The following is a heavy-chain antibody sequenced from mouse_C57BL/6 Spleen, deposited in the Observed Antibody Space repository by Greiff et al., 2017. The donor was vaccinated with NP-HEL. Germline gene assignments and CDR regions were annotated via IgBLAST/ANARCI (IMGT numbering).Heavy chain of an antibody. Sequence: EVQLQQSGPELVKPGASVKISCKASGYSFTGYYMNWVKQSPEKSLEWIGEINPSTGGTTYNQKFKAKATLTVDKSSSTAYMQLKSLTSADSAVYYCARIYYCRYYYAMDYWGQGTSVTVSS. CDR3: ARIYYCRYYYAMDY. J-gene: IGHJ4*01. D-gene: IGHD2-1*01. CDR1: GYSFTGYY. V-gene: IGHV1-42*01. CDR2: INPSTGGT.